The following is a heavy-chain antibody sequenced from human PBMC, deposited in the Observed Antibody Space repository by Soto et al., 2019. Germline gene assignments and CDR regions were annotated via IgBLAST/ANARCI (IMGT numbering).Heavy chain of an antibody. V-gene: IGHV1-18*01. D-gene: IGHD3-16*02. Sequence: ASVKVSCKASGHTFSDYGISWVRQAPGQGLEWMGWISTYNGNTDYAQKLQDRVTMTTDTSTSTVYMELRSLTSDDTAVYYCARDYDYVWGTYPHTHYYWGQGTLVTVSS. CDR2: ISTYNGNT. J-gene: IGHJ4*02. CDR3: ARDYDYVWGTYPHTHYY. CDR1: GHTFSDYG.